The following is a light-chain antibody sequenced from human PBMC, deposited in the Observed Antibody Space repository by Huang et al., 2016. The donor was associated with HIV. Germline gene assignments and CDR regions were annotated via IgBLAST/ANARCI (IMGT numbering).Light chain of an antibody. CDR1: HSISSW. CDR2: KAS. CDR3: QQYNSYSWT. V-gene: IGKV1-5*03. Sequence: DIQMTQSPSTLSASLGDRVTITCRASHSISSWLAWYQQKPGKAPKLLIYKASSLESVVPSRFSGSGSGTEFTLTISSLQPDDFATYYCQQYNSYSWTFGQGTKVEIK. J-gene: IGKJ1*01.